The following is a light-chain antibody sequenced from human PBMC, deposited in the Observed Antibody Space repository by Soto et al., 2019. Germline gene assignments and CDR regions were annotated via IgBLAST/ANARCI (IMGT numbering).Light chain of an antibody. CDR1: QSVTSY. J-gene: IGKJ4*01. CDR2: DAS. CDR3: QQRDTWPLT. Sequence: EIVMTQSPATLSVSPGEIATLSFSASQSVTSYLAWYQQKPGQVPRLLIYDASNRATGIPARFSGSGSGTDFTLTISSLEPEDFAVYYCQQRDTWPLTFGGGTKVDIK. V-gene: IGKV3-11*01.